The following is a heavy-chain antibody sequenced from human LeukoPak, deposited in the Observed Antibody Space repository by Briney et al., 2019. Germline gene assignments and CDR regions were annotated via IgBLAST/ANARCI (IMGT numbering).Heavy chain of an antibody. V-gene: IGHV1-24*01. Sequence: ASVKVSCKVSGYTLTELSMHWVRQAPGKGRELMGGFDPEDGETIYAQKFQGRVTMTEDTSTDTAYMELSSLRSEDTAVYYCATGLFFQVDTAMATVPYFDYWGQGTLVTVSS. J-gene: IGHJ4*02. D-gene: IGHD5-18*01. CDR2: FDPEDGET. CDR1: GYTLTELS. CDR3: ATGLFFQVDTAMATVPYFDY.